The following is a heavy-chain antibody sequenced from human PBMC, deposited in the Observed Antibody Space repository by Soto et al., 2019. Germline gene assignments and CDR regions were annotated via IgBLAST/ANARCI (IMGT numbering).Heavy chain of an antibody. CDR2: IYTSGST. V-gene: IGHV4-4*07. CDR1: GGSISSYY. J-gene: IGHJ4*02. D-gene: IGHD1-26*01. CDR3: ARDPKWERRGLYDY. Sequence: RLREALSLTCTLSGGSISSYYWSWTRQPAGKGLDWIGRIYTSGSTNYNPSLKSRVTMSVDTSKNQFSLQLSPVTAADTAVYYCARDPKWERRGLYDYWGQGTLVTVSS.